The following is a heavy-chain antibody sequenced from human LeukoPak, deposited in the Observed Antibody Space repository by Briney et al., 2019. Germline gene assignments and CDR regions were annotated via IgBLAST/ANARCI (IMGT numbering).Heavy chain of an antibody. Sequence: GGTLRLPCAASGITFSSYGMSWVRQAPGKGLEWVSSISSTGGTTYYADSVKGRFTISRDNSKNTLYLQMNSLRAEDTAVYYCARGVHSSGYYYYSSAYYFDYWGQGTLVTVSS. D-gene: IGHD3-22*01. CDR2: ISSTGGTT. J-gene: IGHJ4*02. CDR3: ARGVHSSGYYYYSSAYYFDY. V-gene: IGHV3-23*01. CDR1: GITFSSYG.